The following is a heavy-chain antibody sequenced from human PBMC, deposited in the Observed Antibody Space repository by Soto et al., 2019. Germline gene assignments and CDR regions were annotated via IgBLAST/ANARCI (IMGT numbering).Heavy chain of an antibody. CDR1: GFTFSTYA. V-gene: IGHV3-23*01. J-gene: IGHJ4*02. Sequence: LRLSCAASGFTFSTYAMSWVRQAPRKGLEWVSTISGGDGYIYYADSVKGRFTISRDDSKNMLYLQMNGLRAEDTAVYFCAKDPTSGIPYYFDYWGQGALVTVSS. CDR2: ISGGDGYI. CDR3: AKDPTSGIPYYFDY. D-gene: IGHD3-16*01.